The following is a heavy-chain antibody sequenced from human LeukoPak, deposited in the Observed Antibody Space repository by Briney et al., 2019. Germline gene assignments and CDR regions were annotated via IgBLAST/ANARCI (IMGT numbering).Heavy chain of an antibody. CDR3: ARELVTATLSIVYYFDY. Sequence: ASVKVSCKASGYTFTGYYMHWVRQAPGQGLEGMGWINPNSGGTNYAQKFQGRVTMTRDTSISTAYMELSRLRSDDTAVYYCARELVTATLSIVYYFDYWGQGTLVTVSS. D-gene: IGHD2-21*02. CDR1: GYTFTGYY. J-gene: IGHJ4*02. CDR2: INPNSGGT. V-gene: IGHV1-2*02.